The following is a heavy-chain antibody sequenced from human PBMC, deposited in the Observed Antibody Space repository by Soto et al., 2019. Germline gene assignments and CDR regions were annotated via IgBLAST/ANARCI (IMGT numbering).Heavy chain of an antibody. Sequence: EVQLLESGGGLVQPGGSLRLSCAASGFTFSDYVMNWVRQAPGKGLEWVSFISGSSGNSTYYADSVKGRFTVSRDNSKHTLYPQMNSLSDEDTAAYYCAKDPHWGGYYYNGMDVWGPGSTVTV. V-gene: IGHV3-23*01. D-gene: IGHD7-27*01. CDR2: ISGSSGNST. CDR1: GFTFSDYV. CDR3: AKDPHWGGYYYNGMDV. J-gene: IGHJ6*02.